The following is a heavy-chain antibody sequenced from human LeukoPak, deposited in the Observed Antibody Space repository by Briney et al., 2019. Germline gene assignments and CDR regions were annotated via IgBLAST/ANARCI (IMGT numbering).Heavy chain of an antibody. CDR1: GYSISSGYY. J-gene: IGHJ4*02. Sequence: SETLSLTCAVSGYSISSGYYWGWIRTPPGKGLEWIGCIYHSVTTYYHPSLKSRVTISVDTSKNQFSLKLSSVTAADTAVYYCARRDGIAELDYWGQGTLVTVSS. CDR3: ARRDGIAELDY. V-gene: IGHV4-38-2*01. D-gene: IGHD5-24*01. CDR2: IYHSVTT.